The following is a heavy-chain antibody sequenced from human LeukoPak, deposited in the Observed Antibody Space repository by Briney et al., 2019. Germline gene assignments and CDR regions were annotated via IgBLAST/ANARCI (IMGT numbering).Heavy chain of an antibody. V-gene: IGHV3-7*01. CDR3: ARDGPFDSSGYYWATEYYFDY. CDR2: IKQDGSEK. Sequence: GGSLRLSCAASGFTFSSYWMSWVRQAPGKGLEWVANIKQDGSEKYYVDSVEGRYTISRDNAKNSLYLQMNSLRAEDTAVYYCARDGPFDSSGYYWATEYYFDYWGQGTLVTVSS. D-gene: IGHD3-22*01. CDR1: GFTFSSYW. J-gene: IGHJ4*02.